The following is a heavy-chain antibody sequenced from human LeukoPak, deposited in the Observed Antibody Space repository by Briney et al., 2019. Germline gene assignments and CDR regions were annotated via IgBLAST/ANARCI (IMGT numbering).Heavy chain of an antibody. V-gene: IGHV3-66*01. CDR3: ARGRYYGSGSYYCFDP. CDR1: GFTVSNNY. D-gene: IGHD3-10*01. J-gene: IGHJ5*02. Sequence: GGSLRLSCAASGFTVSNNYMSWVRQAPGKGLEWVSVIYSGGYTYYADSVKGRFTISRDNAKNSLYLQMNSLRAEDTAVYYCARGRYYGSGSYYCFDPWGQGTLVTVSP. CDR2: IYSGGYT.